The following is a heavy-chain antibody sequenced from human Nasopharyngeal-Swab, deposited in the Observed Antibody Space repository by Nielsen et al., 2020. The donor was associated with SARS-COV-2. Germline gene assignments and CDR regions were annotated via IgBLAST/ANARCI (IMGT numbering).Heavy chain of an antibody. CDR3: TTPPENYSSSRYLLVYYYYYMDV. J-gene: IGHJ6*03. D-gene: IGHD6-13*01. CDR1: GFTFSNAW. CDR2: IKSKTDGGTT. Sequence: GESLKISCAASGFTFSNAWMSWVRQAPGKGLEWVGRIKSKTDGGTTDYAAPVKGRFTISRDDSKNTLYLQMNSLKTEDTAVYYCTTPPENYSSSRYLLVYYYYYMDVWGKGTTVTVSS. V-gene: IGHV3-15*01.